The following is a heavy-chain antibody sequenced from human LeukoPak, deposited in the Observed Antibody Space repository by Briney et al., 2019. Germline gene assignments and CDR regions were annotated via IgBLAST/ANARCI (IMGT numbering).Heavy chain of an antibody. CDR2: ISYDGSNK. V-gene: IGHV3-30*18. Sequence: QPGGSLRLSCAASGFTFSSYGIHWVRQAPGKGLEWVAVISYDGSNKYYADSVKGRFTISRDNSKNTLYLQMNSLRAEDTAVYYCAKRFGVEMATIDYFDYWGQGTLVTVSS. J-gene: IGHJ4*02. CDR1: GFTFSSYG. D-gene: IGHD5-24*01. CDR3: AKRFGVEMATIDYFDY.